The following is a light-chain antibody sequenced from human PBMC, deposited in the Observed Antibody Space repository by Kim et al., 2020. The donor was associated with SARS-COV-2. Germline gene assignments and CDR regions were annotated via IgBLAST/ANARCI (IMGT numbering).Light chain of an antibody. CDR2: GND. V-gene: IGLV1-47*02. CDR3: STWDHSLGAWV. J-gene: IGLJ3*02. Sequence: GQRVTITCAGSRANGGRSSVHWYQQFPGTAPKLLIHGNDQRPSGVPDRFSGSKSGTSASLAISGLRSEDEADYYCSTWDHSLGAWVFGGGTQLTVL. CDR1: RANGGRSS.